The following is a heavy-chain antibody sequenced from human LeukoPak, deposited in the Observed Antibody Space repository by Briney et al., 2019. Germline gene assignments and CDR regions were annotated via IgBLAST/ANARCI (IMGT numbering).Heavy chain of an antibody. J-gene: IGHJ6*03. V-gene: IGHV3-15*01. CDR3: TTDRWFGELLYPDYYYYYMDV. CDR1: GFTFSNAW. Sequence: GGSLRLSCAASGFTFSNAWMSWVRQAPGQGLEWVGRIKSKSDGGTTDYAAPVKGRFTISRDDSKNTLYLQMNSLKTEDTAVYYCTTDRWFGELLYPDYYYYYMDVWGKGTTVTVSS. D-gene: IGHD3-10*01. CDR2: IKSKSDGGTT.